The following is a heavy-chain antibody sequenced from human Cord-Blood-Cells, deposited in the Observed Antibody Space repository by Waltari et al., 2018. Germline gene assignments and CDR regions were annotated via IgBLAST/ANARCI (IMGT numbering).Heavy chain of an antibody. Sequence: QVQLVQSGAEVKKPGSSVKVSCKASGGTFSSYAISWVRQAPGQGLEWMGRIIPSLGIANYAQKFQGRVMITANKSTSTAYMELSSLRSEDTAVYYCARPLTRYSSSYWYFDLWGRGTLVTVSS. CDR1: GGTFSSYA. J-gene: IGHJ2*01. CDR3: ARPLTRYSSSYWYFDL. D-gene: IGHD6-13*01. V-gene: IGHV1-69*09. CDR2: IIPSLGIA.